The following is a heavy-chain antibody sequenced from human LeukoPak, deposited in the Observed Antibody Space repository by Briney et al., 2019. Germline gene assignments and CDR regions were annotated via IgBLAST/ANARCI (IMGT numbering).Heavy chain of an antibody. CDR2: IWSSGSVT. CDR3: ATERSSCEGDCSDH. Sequence: GGSLRLSCAGSGYSFSNYEMNWVRQAPGRGLEWVAYIWSSGSVTHYADSVKDRFTISRDNGKNSLYLQMNSLRAEDTAVYYCATERSSCEGDCSDHWGQGTLVTVSS. CDR1: GYSFSNYE. D-gene: IGHD2-21*01. J-gene: IGHJ4*02. V-gene: IGHV3-48*03.